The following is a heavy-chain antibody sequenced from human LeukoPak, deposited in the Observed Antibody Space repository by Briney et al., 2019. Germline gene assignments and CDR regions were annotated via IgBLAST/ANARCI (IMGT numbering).Heavy chain of an antibody. D-gene: IGHD1-1*01. Sequence: GGSLCLSCAASGCTFSNYWMNWVRQAPGKGLEGVAHIKEDGSEKYYVDSVKGRFTISRNNAKNPMNLQMNSRRVEDTAVYYCARVRYTSGWNWFAPCGQGTL. J-gene: IGHJ5*02. CDR2: IKEDGSEK. CDR3: ARVRYTSGWNWFAP. V-gene: IGHV3-7*05. CDR1: GCTFSNYW.